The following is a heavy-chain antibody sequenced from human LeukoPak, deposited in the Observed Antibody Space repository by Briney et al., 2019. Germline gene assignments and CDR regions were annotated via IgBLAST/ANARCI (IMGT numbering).Heavy chain of an antibody. CDR3: ARAGSITSDWFDP. V-gene: IGHV4-39*07. Sequence: AETLSLTCTVSGGSISSSSYYWGWIRQPPWKGLEWIGSIYYSGSTYYNPSLKSRVTISVDTSKNQFSLKLSSVTAADTAVYYCARAGSITSDWFDPWGQGTLVTVSS. D-gene: IGHD3-10*01. J-gene: IGHJ5*02. CDR1: GGSISSSSYY. CDR2: IYYSGST.